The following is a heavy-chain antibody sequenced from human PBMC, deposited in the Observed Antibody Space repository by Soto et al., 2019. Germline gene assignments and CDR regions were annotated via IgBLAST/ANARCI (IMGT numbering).Heavy chain of an antibody. V-gene: IGHV1-69*13. D-gene: IGHD3-22*01. Sequence: SVKVSCKASGGAFSSYAISWVRQAPGQGLEWMGGIIPIFGTANYAQKFQGRVTITADESTSTAYMELSSLRSEDTAVYYCARSPYDSSGYSWFDPWGQGTLVTVSS. CDR2: IIPIFGTA. CDR3: ARSPYDSSGYSWFDP. CDR1: GGAFSSYA. J-gene: IGHJ5*02.